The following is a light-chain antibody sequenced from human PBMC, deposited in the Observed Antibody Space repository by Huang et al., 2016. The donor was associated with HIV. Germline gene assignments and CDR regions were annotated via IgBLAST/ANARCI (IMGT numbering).Light chain of an antibody. CDR3: QQLNSYPPT. CDR1: QGISSY. Sequence: IQLTQSPSPLSASVGDRVTITCLASQGISSYLAWYQQKPGKAPKLLIYAASTLPSGVPSRFSGSGSGTDFTLTISSLQPEDFATYHCQQLNSYPPTFGQGTKVEIK. V-gene: IGKV1-9*01. J-gene: IGKJ1*01. CDR2: AAS.